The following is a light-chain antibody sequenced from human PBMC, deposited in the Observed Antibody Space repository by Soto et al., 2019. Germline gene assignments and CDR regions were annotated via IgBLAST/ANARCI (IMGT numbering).Light chain of an antibody. CDR2: GAS. Sequence: EIVLTQSPGTLSLSPGERATLSCRASQRVSSSYLAWYQQRPGQAPRLLIYGASSRATGIPDRFTGSGSGTDFTLTISRLEPEDFAVYYCQQNGSSFTFGGGTKVEIK. CDR3: QQNGSSFT. V-gene: IGKV3-20*01. J-gene: IGKJ4*01. CDR1: QRVSSSY.